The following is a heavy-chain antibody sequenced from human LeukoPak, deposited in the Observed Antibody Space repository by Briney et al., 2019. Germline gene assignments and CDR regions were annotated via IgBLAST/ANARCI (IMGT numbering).Heavy chain of an antibody. J-gene: IGHJ4*02. CDR2: INHSGST. D-gene: IGHD3-10*01. CDR3: ARQAHLYGSESLSLDY. Sequence: SETLSLTCAVYGGSFSGYYWSWIRQPPGKGLEWIGEINHSGSTNYNPSLKSRVTISVDTSKNQFSLKLSSVTAADTAVYYCARQAHLYGSESLSLDYWGQGTLVTVSS. V-gene: IGHV4-34*01. CDR1: GGSFSGYY.